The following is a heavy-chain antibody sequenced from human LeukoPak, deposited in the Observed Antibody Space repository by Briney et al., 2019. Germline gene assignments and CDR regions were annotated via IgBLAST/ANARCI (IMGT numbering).Heavy chain of an antibody. CDR3: ARDIDGYNSNFDY. Sequence: SETLSLTCTVSGGSISSYYWSWIRQPPGKGLEWIGSIYYSGSTYYNPSLKSRVTTSVDTSKNQFSLKLSSVTAADTAVYYCARDIDGYNSNFDYWGQGTLVTVSS. V-gene: IGHV4-39*07. J-gene: IGHJ4*02. D-gene: IGHD5-24*01. CDR2: IYYSGST. CDR1: GGSISSYY.